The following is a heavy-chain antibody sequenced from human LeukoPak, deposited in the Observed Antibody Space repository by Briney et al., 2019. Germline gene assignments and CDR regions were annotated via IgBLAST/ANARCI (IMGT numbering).Heavy chain of an antibody. CDR3: AKPSPSSPGYGDYSVDS. Sequence: PGGSLRLSCAASGFIFTDYAMSWVRQAPGKGLEWVSSINSATGSLTYYADSVKCRFTISRDNSKNTVYLQMNNLRDDDTSVYYWAKPSPSSPGYGDYSVDSWGQGTMVAVCS. J-gene: IGHJ4*02. CDR2: INSATGSLT. V-gene: IGHV3-23*05. D-gene: IGHD4-17*01. CDR1: GFIFTDYA.